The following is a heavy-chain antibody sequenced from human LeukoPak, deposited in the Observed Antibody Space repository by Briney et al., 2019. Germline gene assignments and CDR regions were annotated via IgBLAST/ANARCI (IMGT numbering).Heavy chain of an antibody. CDR2: INAGNGNT. D-gene: IGHD1-26*01. CDR1: GYTFTSYA. V-gene: IGHV1-3*01. J-gene: IGHJ4*02. Sequence: ASVKVSCEASGYTFTSYAMHWVRQAPGQRLEWMGWINAGNGNTKYSQKFQGRVTITRDTSASTAYMELSSLRSEDTAVYYCARGSREDMGAKIIWGQGTLVTVSS. CDR3: ARGSREDMGAKII.